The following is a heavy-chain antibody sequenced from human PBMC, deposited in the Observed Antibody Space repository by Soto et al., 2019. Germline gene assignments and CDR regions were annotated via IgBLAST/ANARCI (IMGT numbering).Heavy chain of an antibody. CDR3: AGGWRVDAFDI. V-gene: IGHV3-53*04. CDR2: IYSGGYT. Sequence: EVQLVESGGGLVQPGGSLRLSCAASGFTVSSNYMSWVRQAPGKGLEWVSVIYSGGYTHYADSVKSRFTISRHNSKNTLSRQMNSLRAEDTAVYFCAGGWRVDAFDIWGQGTMVTVSS. D-gene: IGHD3-3*01. J-gene: IGHJ3*02. CDR1: GFTVSSNY.